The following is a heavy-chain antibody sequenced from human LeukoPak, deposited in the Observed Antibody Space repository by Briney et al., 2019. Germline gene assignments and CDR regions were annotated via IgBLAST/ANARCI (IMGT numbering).Heavy chain of an antibody. V-gene: IGHV3-53*01. CDR2: IYSGGSA. J-gene: IGHJ4*02. CDR3: ARVVDHDYGDYYLDY. CDR1: GFTVSSND. D-gene: IGHD4-17*01. Sequence: XGSLRLSCAASGFTVSSNDMSWVRQAPGKGLECISVIYSGGSADYADSVKGRLTISRDNSKNTLYLQMNSLRAEDTAVYYCARVVDHDYGDYYLDYWGQGTLVTVSS.